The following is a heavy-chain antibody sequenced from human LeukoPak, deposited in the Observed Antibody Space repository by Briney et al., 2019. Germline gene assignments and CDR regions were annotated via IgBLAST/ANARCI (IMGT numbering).Heavy chain of an antibody. Sequence: SETLSLTCTVSGASISSDYWNWIRQPPGKGLEWIGYIFYSGSTNNNPSLKSRVTISVDTSKNQFSLRLRSVTAADTAFYYCATQNVMLSAADYWGRGTLVTVSS. D-gene: IGHD2-2*01. J-gene: IGHJ4*02. CDR2: IFYSGST. CDR1: GASISSDY. CDR3: ATQNVMLSAADY. V-gene: IGHV4-59*08.